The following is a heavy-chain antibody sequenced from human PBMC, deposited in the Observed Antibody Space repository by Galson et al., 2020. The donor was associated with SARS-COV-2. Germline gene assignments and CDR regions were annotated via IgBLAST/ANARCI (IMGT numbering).Heavy chain of an antibody. V-gene: IGHV3-48*02. Sequence: GESLKISCSASGFPFSIYSMNWVRRSPGEGLEWIAHINSRYEIVYKMDSVKGRFTISRDNARNSVFLQMNRLTDADTAIYYCTRDARTDVGDAYNYWFDYWGQGTQVTVSS. J-gene: IGHJ4*02. D-gene: IGHD5-12*01. CDR1: GFPFSIYS. CDR2: INSRYEIV. CDR3: TRDARTDVGDAYNYWFDY.